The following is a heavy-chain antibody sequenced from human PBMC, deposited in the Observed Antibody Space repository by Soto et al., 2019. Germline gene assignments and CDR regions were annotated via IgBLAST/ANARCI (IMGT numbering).Heavy chain of an antibody. Sequence: SETLSLTCTVSGGSISSGGYYWSWIRQHPGEGLEWIGYIYYSGSTYYNPPLKSRVTISVDTSKNQFSLKLSSVTAADTAVYYCARDLDANYYDSSGYYGFGYWGQGTLVTVSS. D-gene: IGHD3-22*01. V-gene: IGHV4-31*03. J-gene: IGHJ4*02. CDR2: IYYSGST. CDR1: GGSISSGGYY. CDR3: ARDLDANYYDSSGYYGFGY.